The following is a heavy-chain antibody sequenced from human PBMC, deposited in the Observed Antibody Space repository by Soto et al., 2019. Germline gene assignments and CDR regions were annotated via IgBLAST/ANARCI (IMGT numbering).Heavy chain of an antibody. D-gene: IGHD3-22*01. CDR3: ARGLVLGPFSSG. J-gene: IGHJ4*02. CDR2: INPNSGGT. CDR1: GYTFTGYY. V-gene: IGHV1-2*04. Sequence: ASVKVSCKASGYTFTGYYMHWVRQAPGQGLEWMGWINPNSGGTNYAQKFQGWVTMTRDTSISTAYMELSRLRSDDTAVYYCARGLVLGPFSSGWGQGTLVTVSS.